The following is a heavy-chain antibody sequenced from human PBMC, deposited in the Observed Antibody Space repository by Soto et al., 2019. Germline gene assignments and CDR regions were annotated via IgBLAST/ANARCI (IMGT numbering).Heavy chain of an antibody. Sequence: QVQLQQWGAGLLKPSETLSLTCAVYGGSFSNYYWSWIRQTPGKGLEWIGEINQSGSTHYNPSLQSRVLISVDTSKTQFSLKVSSVTAADTAAYYCARGAPDSYYYSYMDVWDNGTTVTVSS. D-gene: IGHD2-2*01. CDR3: ARGAPDSYYYSYMDV. J-gene: IGHJ6*03. CDR2: INQSGST. CDR1: GGSFSNYY. V-gene: IGHV4-34*01.